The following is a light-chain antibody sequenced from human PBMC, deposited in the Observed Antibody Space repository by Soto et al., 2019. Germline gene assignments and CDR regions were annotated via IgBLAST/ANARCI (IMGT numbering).Light chain of an antibody. V-gene: IGKV1-5*01. J-gene: IGKJ1*01. CDR1: QSINRW. CDR2: DAS. CDR3: QHPRWT. Sequence: DIQLTQCPSTLSASIGDRVTITCRASQSINRWLAWYQQKPGKAPKLLIYDASSLESGVPSRFSGSGSGTDFTLTITSLQPDDFATYYCQHPRWTFGQGTKVEIK.